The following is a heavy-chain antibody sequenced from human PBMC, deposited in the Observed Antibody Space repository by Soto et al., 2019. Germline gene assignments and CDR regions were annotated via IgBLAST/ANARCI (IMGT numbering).Heavy chain of an antibody. CDR3: LRCPTETTVWDYYHYIDV. CDR1: GFTFSDYH. J-gene: IGHJ6*03. D-gene: IGHD4-17*01. CDR2: ITSSGSTI. Sequence: QVQLVESGGGLVKPGGSLRLSCAAAGFTFSDYHMSWIRQAPGKGLEWVSYITSSGSTIFYADSVKGRFTISRDNAKRSLYLQMNSLRAEDTAVYFCLRCPTETTVWDYYHYIDVWGKGTTVTVSS. V-gene: IGHV3-11*01.